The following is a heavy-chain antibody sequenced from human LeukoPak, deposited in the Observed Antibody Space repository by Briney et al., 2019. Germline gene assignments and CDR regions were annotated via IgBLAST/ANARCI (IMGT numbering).Heavy chain of an antibody. CDR2: IYHSGST. CDR3: ARDWDSSWYSWFDP. J-gene: IGHJ5*02. V-gene: IGHV4-39*07. CDR1: GGSISSSSYY. Sequence: SETLSLTCTVSGGSISSSSYYWGWIRQPPGKGLEWIGSIYHSGSTYYNPSLKSRVTISVDTSKNQFSLKLSSVTAADTAVYYCARDWDSSWYSWFDPWGQGTLVTVSS. D-gene: IGHD6-13*01.